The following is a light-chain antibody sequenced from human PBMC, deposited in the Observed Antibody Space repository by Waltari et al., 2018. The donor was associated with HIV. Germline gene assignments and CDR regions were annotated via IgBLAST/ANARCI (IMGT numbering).Light chain of an antibody. V-gene: IGLV3-19*01. J-gene: IGLJ1*01. CDR3: KTRDRSGNLYV. CDR2: GKN. Sequence: SSELTQDPAVSVALGQTVKIPCQGDNIRRSYASWYQQKPGQAPDLAAYGKNKRPPEIPDRFSSSASRNTASWTITGAQAEDEADYYCKTRDRSGNLYVFGTGTTVTVL. CDR1: NIRRSY.